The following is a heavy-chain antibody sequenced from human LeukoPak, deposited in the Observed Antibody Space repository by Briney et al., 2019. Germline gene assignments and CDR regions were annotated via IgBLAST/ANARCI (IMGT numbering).Heavy chain of an antibody. CDR2: ISYDGSNE. V-gene: IGHV3-30-3*01. Sequence: GGSLRLSCAASRFTFSSYAIHWVRQPPGKGLEWVALISYDGSNEYYGDSVKGRFTISRDNSKNTLYLQMNSLRAEDTAVYYCSSDYSSSSPWVPRNDYYYYGMDVWGQGTTVTVSS. D-gene: IGHD6-6*01. CDR3: SSDYSSSSPWVPRNDYYYYGMDV. J-gene: IGHJ6*02. CDR1: RFTFSSYA.